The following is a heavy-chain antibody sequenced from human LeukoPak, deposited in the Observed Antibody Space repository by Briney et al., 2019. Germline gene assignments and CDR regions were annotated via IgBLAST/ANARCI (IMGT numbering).Heavy chain of an antibody. CDR2: INPNSGGT. CDR3: ARGPPNYYDRQESENWFDP. V-gene: IGHV1-2*02. CDR1: GYTFTGYY. J-gene: IGHJ5*02. D-gene: IGHD3-22*01. Sequence: ASVKVSCKASGYTFTGYYMHWVRQAPGQGLEWMGWINPNSGGTNYAQKFQGRVTMTRDTSISTAYMELSRLRSDDTSVYYCARGPPNYYDRQESENWFDPWGQGTLVTVSS.